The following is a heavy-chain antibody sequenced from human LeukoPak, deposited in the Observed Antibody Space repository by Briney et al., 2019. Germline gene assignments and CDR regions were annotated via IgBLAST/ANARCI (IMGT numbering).Heavy chain of an antibody. Sequence: PSETLSLTCTVSGGSISTYYWSWIRQPPGKGLEWIGYIYAGGTSNYNPSLQSRVTMSIDTSKNRFSLKLSSVAAADTAVYYCARWAMSYYYMDVWGKGTTVTVSS. CDR3: ARWAMSYYYMDV. J-gene: IGHJ6*03. CDR2: IYAGGTS. V-gene: IGHV4-4*09. D-gene: IGHD2-2*01. CDR1: GGSISTYY.